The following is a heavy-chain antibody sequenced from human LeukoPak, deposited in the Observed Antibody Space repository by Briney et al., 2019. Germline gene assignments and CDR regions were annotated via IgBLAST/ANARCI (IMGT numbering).Heavy chain of an antibody. D-gene: IGHD5-12*01. CDR2: ISGSGGST. V-gene: IGHV3-23*01. CDR1: GFTFSSYA. J-gene: IGHJ2*01. Sequence: SGGSLRLSCAASGFTFSSYAMSWVRQVPGKGLEWVSAISGSGGSTYYADSVKGRFTISRDNAKNSLYLQMHNLRDEDSAVYYCARDLGNSQTSPQPYFDLWGRGTLVTVSS. CDR3: ARDLGNSQTSPQPYFDL.